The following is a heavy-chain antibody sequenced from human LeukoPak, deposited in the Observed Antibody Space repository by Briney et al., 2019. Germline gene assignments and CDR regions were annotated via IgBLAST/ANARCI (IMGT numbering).Heavy chain of an antibody. CDR3: ARDALPAAILDWFDP. J-gene: IGHJ5*02. CDR1: GGSISSYY. D-gene: IGHD2-2*02. V-gene: IGHV4-4*07. Sequence: RPSETLSLTCTVSGGSISSYYWSWIRQPAGKGLEWIGRIYTSGSTNYNPSLKSRVTMSVDTSKNQFSLKLSSVTAADTAVYYCARDALPAAILDWFDPWGQGTLVTVSS. CDR2: IYTSGST.